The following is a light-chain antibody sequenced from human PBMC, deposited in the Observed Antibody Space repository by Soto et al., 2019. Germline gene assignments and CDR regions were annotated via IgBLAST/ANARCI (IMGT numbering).Light chain of an antibody. CDR1: QSISSW. Sequence: DIQMTQSPSTLSASVGDRGTIPCRASQSISSWLAWYQQKPGKAPKLLIYDASSLESGVPSRFSGSGSGTEFTLTISSLQPDDFATYYCQQYNSYSGTFGQGTKVDIK. CDR3: QQYNSYSGT. CDR2: DAS. V-gene: IGKV1-5*01. J-gene: IGKJ1*01.